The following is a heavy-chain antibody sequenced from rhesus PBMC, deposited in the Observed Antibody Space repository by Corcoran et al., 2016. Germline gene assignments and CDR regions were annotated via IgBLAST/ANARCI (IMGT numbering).Heavy chain of an antibody. V-gene: IGHV4S7*01. CDR3: ARHVSRYFDL. Sequence: QVQLQESGPGLVKPSETLSLTCAVSGGSISGGDGWSWIRQPPGKGLEGIGHIFGSLGTPYYNPSLKRRVTISRDTSKNQFSLKLSSVTAADTAVYYCARHVSRYFDLWGPGTPITISS. CDR2: IFGSLGTP. CDR1: GGSISGGDG. J-gene: IGHJ2*01.